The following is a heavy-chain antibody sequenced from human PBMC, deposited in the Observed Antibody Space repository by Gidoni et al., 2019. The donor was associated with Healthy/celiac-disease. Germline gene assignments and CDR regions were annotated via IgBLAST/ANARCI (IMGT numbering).Heavy chain of an antibody. D-gene: IGHD4-17*01. CDR1: GFTFDDYA. Sequence: EVHLVESGGGLVQPGRSLSLSCAASGFTFDDYAMHWVRQAPGKGLEWVSGISWNSGSIGYADSVKGRFTISRDNAKNSLYLQMNSLRVEDTALYYCAKGLHDYGDFNWWFDPWGQGTLVTVSS. V-gene: IGHV3-9*01. CDR3: AKGLHDYGDFNWWFDP. CDR2: ISWNSGSI. J-gene: IGHJ5*02.